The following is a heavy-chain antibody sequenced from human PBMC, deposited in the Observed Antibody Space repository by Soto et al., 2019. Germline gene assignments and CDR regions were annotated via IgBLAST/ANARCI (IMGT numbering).Heavy chain of an antibody. V-gene: IGHV3-23*01. D-gene: IGHD2-15*01. J-gene: IGHJ6*03. CDR1: GFTFSSYA. CDR2: ISGSGGGT. Sequence: EVQLLESGGGLVQPGGSLRLSCAASGFTFSSYAMSWVRQAPGKGLEWVSAISGSGGGTYYADSVKGRFTISRDNSKNTLFLTTNSQRTEDTAVYYCGKTGVHAATWTPGGGKIYYCYYMDVWGKGTTVTVSS. CDR3: GKTGVHAATWTPGGGKIYYCYYMDV.